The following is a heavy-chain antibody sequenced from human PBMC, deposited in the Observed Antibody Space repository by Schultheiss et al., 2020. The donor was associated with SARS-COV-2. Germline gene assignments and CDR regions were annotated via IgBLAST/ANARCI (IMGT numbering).Heavy chain of an antibody. V-gene: IGHV3-33*01. Sequence: GGSLRLSCAASGFTFSRYGMHWVRQAPGKGLEWVAVIWYDGSNKYYADSVKGRFTISRDNAKNSLYLQMNSLRAEDTAVYYCARDRAIEYGMDVWGQGTTVTVSS. CDR2: IWYDGSNK. CDR1: GFTFSRYG. J-gene: IGHJ6*02. CDR3: ARDRAIEYGMDV. D-gene: IGHD2-2*02.